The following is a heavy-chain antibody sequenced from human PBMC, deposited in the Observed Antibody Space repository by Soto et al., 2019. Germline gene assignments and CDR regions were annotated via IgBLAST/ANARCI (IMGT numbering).Heavy chain of an antibody. CDR1: GFTFSGSA. J-gene: IGHJ6*02. Sequence: GESLQISCAASGFTFSGSAMHWVRQASGKGLEWVGRIRSKANSYATAYAASVKGRFTISRDDSKNTAYLQMNSLKTEDTAVYYCTRGSNLVGIAVAGTGEDYYYGMDVWGQGTTVTVSS. D-gene: IGHD6-19*01. CDR3: TRGSNLVGIAVAGTGEDYYYGMDV. V-gene: IGHV3-73*01. CDR2: IRSKANSYAT.